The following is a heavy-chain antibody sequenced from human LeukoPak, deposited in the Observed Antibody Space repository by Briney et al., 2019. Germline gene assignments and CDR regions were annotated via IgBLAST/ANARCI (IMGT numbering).Heavy chain of an antibody. CDR3: AKVWSSSGWAFDY. CDR2: IYYSGST. Sequence: SETLSLTCTVSGGSISIYYWSWLRRPPGEGREWIGYIYYSGSTTYNPSLKSRVTISVDTSKNQFSLKLNSVTAADTAVYYCAKVWSSSGWAFDYWGQGTLVTVSS. CDR1: GGSISIYY. J-gene: IGHJ4*02. V-gene: IGHV4-59*01. D-gene: IGHD6-19*01.